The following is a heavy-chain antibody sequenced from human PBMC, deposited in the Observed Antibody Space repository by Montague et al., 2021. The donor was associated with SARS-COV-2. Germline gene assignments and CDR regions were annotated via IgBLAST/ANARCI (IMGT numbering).Heavy chain of an antibody. CDR1: GGSISRYS. D-gene: IGHD6-13*01. V-gene: IGHV4-59*01. Sequence: SETLSLTCTVSGGSISRYSWTWIRQPPGKGLEWMGYIYKCGSTNYNPSLTSRVPISVDTSKNQFSLKLSSVAAADTAVYYCARVGRGSSWYEVAFDIWGQGTMVTVSS. CDR2: IYKCGST. J-gene: IGHJ3*02. CDR3: ARVGRGSSWYEVAFDI.